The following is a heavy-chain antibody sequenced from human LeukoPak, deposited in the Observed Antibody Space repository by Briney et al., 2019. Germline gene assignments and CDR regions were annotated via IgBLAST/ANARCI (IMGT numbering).Heavy chain of an antibody. Sequence: PSETLSLTCTVSGGSISSSSYYWGWIRQPPGKGLEWIGSIYYSGSTYYNPSLKSRVTISVDTSKNQFSLKLSSVTAADTAVYYCARDQWSQGSYWGQGTLVTVSS. CDR3: ARDQWSQGSY. V-gene: IGHV4-39*07. CDR2: IYYSGST. J-gene: IGHJ4*02. D-gene: IGHD2-8*01. CDR1: GGSISSSSYY.